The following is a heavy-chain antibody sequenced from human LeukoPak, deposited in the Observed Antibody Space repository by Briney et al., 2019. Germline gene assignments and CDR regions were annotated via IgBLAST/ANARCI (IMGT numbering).Heavy chain of an antibody. CDR2: MPFDENVSDNEIP. CDR1: GDSISNSGWS. CDR3: ARDYGGNGIDY. Sequence: SETLSLTCAVSGDSISNSGWSWGWVRQFPGKGLEWIGTMPFDENVSDNEIPSYNPSLKSRVTISADTSKNQLSLKLSSVTAADTAVYYCARDYGGNGIDYWGQGTLVTVSS. J-gene: IGHJ4*02. D-gene: IGHD4-23*01. V-gene: IGHV4-39*01.